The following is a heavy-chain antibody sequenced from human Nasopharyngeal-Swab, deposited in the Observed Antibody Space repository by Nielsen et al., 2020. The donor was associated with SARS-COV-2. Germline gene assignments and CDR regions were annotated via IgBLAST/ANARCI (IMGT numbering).Heavy chain of an antibody. D-gene: IGHD4-17*01. Sequence: SLKISCAASGFTFDDYAMHWVRQAPGKGLEWVSGISWNSGSIGYADSVKGRFTISRDNAKNSLYLQMNSLRAEDTAVYYCASPATVTTLYDYYYYMDVWGKGTTVTVSS. CDR2: ISWNSGSI. CDR3: ASPATVTTLYDYYYYMDV. CDR1: GFTFDDYA. V-gene: IGHV3-9*01. J-gene: IGHJ6*03.